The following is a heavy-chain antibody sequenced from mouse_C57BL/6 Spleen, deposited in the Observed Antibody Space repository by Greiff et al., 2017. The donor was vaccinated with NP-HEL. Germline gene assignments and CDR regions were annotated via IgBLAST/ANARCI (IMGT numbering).Heavy chain of an antibody. V-gene: IGHV1-15*01. J-gene: IGHJ4*01. CDR3: PRYGNYSHAMDY. D-gene: IGHD2-1*01. Sequence: QVQLQQSGAVLVRPGASVTLSCKASGYTFTDYEMHWVKQTPVHGLEWIGAIDPETGGTAYNQKFKGKAILTADKSSSTAYMELRSLTSEDSAVYYCPRYGNYSHAMDYWGQGTSVTVSS. CDR2: IDPETGGT. CDR1: GYTFTDYE.